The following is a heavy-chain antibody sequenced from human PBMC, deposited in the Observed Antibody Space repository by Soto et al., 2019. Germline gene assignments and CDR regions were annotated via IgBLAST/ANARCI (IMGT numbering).Heavy chain of an antibody. V-gene: IGHV4-39*01. D-gene: IGHD2-15*01. CDR3: ASHRRVVVVSPRPSAFDS. Sequence: SETLSLTCTVSGGSIGSDHYYWGWIRQSPGKGLEWIASIYYSGDTYFNPSLRSRVSISVDTSKNQFSLNVNSMTAADTAIYFCASHRRVVVVSPRPSAFDSWAQGTLVTVSS. CDR1: GGSIGSDHYY. CDR2: IYYSGDT. J-gene: IGHJ4*02.